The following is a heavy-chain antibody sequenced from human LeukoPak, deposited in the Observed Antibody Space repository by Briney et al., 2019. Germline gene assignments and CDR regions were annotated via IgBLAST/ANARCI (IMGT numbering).Heavy chain of an antibody. CDR3: ARDSNWDRNWFDP. CDR1: GYTFTSYG. CDR2: INPSGGST. D-gene: IGHD7-27*01. J-gene: IGHJ5*02. V-gene: IGHV1-46*01. Sequence: ASVKVSCKASGYTFTSYGISWVRQAPGQGLEWMGIINPSGGSTSYAQKFQGRVTMTRDTSTSTVYMELSSLRSEDTAVYYCARDSNWDRNWFDPWGQGTLVTVSS.